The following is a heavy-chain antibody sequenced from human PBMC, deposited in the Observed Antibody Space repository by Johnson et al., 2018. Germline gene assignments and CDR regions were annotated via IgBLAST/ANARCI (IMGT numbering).Heavy chain of an antibody. CDR1: GFIFNDHY. CDR2: ISGSGKTI. CDR3: ARVRPSGRGELRFGTPKYHYYYMDV. Sequence: QVQLQESGGGLVKTGKSLRLSCAASGFIFNDHYMTWVRQAPGKGLEWVSEISGSGKTIYYTDSVKGRFTISRDNSQNTLFLQMNSLRAEDAAVYYCARVRPSGRGELRFGTPKYHYYYMDVWGRGTTVTVSS. J-gene: IGHJ6*03. D-gene: IGHD1-7*01. V-gene: IGHV3-11*01.